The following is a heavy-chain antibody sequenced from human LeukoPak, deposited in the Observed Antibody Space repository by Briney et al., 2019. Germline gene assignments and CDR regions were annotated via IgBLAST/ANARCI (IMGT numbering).Heavy chain of an antibody. Sequence: ASVKVSCKTSGGTFNSYAISWVRQAPGQGLEWMGGIIPIFGTANYAQKFQGRVTITTDESTSTAYMELSSLRSEDTAVYYCASTMIVVVITSGSFDYWGQGTLVTVSS. D-gene: IGHD3-22*01. CDR3: ASTMIVVVITSGSFDY. CDR1: GGTFNSYA. CDR2: IIPIFGTA. J-gene: IGHJ4*02. V-gene: IGHV1-69*05.